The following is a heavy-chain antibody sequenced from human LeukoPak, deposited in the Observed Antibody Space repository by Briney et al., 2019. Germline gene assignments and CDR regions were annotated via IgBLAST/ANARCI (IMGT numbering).Heavy chain of an antibody. V-gene: IGHV4-59*01. CDR1: GGSISSYY. CDR3: VRADYDILTVSGAFDI. J-gene: IGHJ3*02. CDR2: IYYSGST. D-gene: IGHD3-9*01. Sequence: SETLSLTCTVSGGSISSYYWSWIRQPPGKGLEWIGYIYYSGSTNYNPSLKSRVTISVDTSKNQFSLKLSSVTAADTAVYYCVRADYDILTVSGAFDIWGQGTMVTVSS.